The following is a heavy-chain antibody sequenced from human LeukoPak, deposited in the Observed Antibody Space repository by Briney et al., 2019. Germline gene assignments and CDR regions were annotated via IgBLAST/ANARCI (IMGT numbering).Heavy chain of an antibody. CDR2: ISSSVSSI. J-gene: IGHJ4*02. CDR3: AKDSYYYDSSGYMDY. CDR1: GFSFSRYE. D-gene: IGHD3-22*01. V-gene: IGHV3-48*03. Sequence: PGGSLRLSCSASGFSFSRYEMNWVRQAPGKGLEWVSYISSSVSSIYYADSVKGRFTISRDNAKNSLYLQMNSLRAEDPAVYYCAKDSYYYDSSGYMDYWGQGTLVTVSS.